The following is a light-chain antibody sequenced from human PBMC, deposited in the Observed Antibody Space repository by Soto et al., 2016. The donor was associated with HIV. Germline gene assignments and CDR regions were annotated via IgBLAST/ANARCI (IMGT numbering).Light chain of an antibody. J-gene: IGKJ2*01. CDR1: QAISNS. V-gene: IGKV1-NL1*01. CDR2: GTS. Sequence: DIQMTQSPSSLSASIGDRVTITCRASQAISNSLGWYQQKPGKAPKLLVYGTSILQSGVPSRFSGSGSGTDYSLSISSLQPEDFATYYCQQTYNAPYTFGQGTNLQIK. CDR3: QQTYNAPYT.